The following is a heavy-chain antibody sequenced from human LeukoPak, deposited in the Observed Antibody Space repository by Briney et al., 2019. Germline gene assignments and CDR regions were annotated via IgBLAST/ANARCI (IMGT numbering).Heavy chain of an antibody. CDR2: ISWNSGSI. V-gene: IGHV3-9*01. J-gene: IGHJ4*02. CDR3: ARDGITIFGVVMTFDY. CDR1: GFTFDDYA. D-gene: IGHD3-3*01. Sequence: GRSLRLSCAASGFTFDDYAMHWVRQAPGKGLEWVSGISWNSGSIGYADSVKGRFTISRDNSKNTLYLQMNSLRAEDTAVYYCARDGITIFGVVMTFDYWGQGTLVTVSS.